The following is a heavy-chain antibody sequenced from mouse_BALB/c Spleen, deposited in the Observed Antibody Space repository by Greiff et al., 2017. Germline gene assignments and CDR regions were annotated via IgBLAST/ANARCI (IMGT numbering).Heavy chain of an antibody. V-gene: IGHV1-80*01. D-gene: IGHD3-1*01. Sequence: VQLQQSGAELVRPGSSVKISCKASGYAFSSYWMNWVKQRPGQGLEWIGQIYPGDGDTNYNGKFKGKATLTADKSSSTAYMQLSSLTSEDSAVYFCARLGSSGPYAMDYWGQGTSVTVSS. J-gene: IGHJ4*01. CDR2: IYPGDGDT. CDR1: GYAFSSYW. CDR3: ARLGSSGPYAMDY.